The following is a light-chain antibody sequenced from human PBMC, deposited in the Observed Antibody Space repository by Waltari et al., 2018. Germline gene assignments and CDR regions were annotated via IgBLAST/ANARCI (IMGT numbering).Light chain of an antibody. J-gene: IGLJ3*02. CDR1: SLRRSF. Sequence: SSDLTQDPAVSVALGQTVRSTCQGDSLRRSFSSLYQQRPGQAPILVISDKNSRPSGIPGRFSGSSSGNTASLTIASTQAEDEADYYCSSRDNFNRHAVLFGGGTKLTVL. V-gene: IGLV3-19*01. CDR2: DKN. CDR3: SSRDNFNRHAVL.